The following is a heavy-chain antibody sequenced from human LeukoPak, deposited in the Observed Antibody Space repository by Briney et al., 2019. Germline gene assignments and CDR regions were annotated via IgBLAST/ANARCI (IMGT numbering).Heavy chain of an antibody. CDR3: AKSIRTEGNYYYYMDV. CDR1: GFTFDNYA. D-gene: IGHD4-17*01. V-gene: IGHV3-23*01. CDR2: ISGSAFTT. Sequence: PGGSLRLSCAASGFTFDNYAMSWVRQAPGKGLEWVSAISGSAFTTFYADSVKGRFTISRDNSKNTLYLQMSSLRAEDTAVYYCAKSIRTEGNYYYYMDVWGTGTTVTVSS. J-gene: IGHJ6*03.